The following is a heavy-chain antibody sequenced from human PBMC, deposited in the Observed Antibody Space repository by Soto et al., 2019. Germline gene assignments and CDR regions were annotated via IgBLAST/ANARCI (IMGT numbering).Heavy chain of an antibody. J-gene: IGHJ4*02. D-gene: IGHD6-19*01. CDR1: GDSITGYY. V-gene: IGHV4-59*01. Sequence: PSETLSLTCTVSGDSITGYYWNWIRQPPGKGLEWIGFIHSRGSTDYNPSLKSRVTISVDTSKNQFSLKWTSVSDADTAVYYCARDSGGWPDFWGQGTLVTVSS. CDR2: IHSRGST. CDR3: ARDSGGWPDF.